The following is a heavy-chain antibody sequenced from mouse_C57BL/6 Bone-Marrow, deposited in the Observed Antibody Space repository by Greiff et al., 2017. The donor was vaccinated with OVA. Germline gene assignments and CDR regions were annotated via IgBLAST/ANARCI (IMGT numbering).Heavy chain of an antibody. D-gene: IGHD4-1*01. CDR1: GYSFPGYY. V-gene: IGHV1-42*01. CDR2: INPRTGGT. CDR3: ARGGTSPFAY. Sequence: EVQLQQSGPELVKPGASVKISCKASGYSFPGYYMNWVRQSPEKSLEWIGEINPRTGGTTYNQKFKAKATLTVDKSSSTAYMQLKSLTSEDSAVYYGARGGTSPFAYWGQGTLVTVSA. J-gene: IGHJ3*01.